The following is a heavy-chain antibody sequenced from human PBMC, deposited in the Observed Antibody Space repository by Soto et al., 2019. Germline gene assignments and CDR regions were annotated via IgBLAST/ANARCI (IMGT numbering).Heavy chain of an antibody. V-gene: IGHV4-39*01. J-gene: IGHJ5*02. D-gene: IGHD3-10*01. CDR1: GGSISSSRYY. CDR3: TNSNWFDP. Sequence: QLQLQESGPGLVKPSGTLSLTCTVSGGSISSSRYYWGWIRQPPGKGLEWIGRIYYSGSTYYNPSLKSRVTISVDTSKNQFSLKLSSVTAADTAVYYCTNSNWFDPWGQGTLVTVSS. CDR2: IYYSGST.